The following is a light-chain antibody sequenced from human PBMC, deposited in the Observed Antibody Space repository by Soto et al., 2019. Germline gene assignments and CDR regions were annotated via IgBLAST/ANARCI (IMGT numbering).Light chain of an antibody. V-gene: IGLV1-40*01. CDR1: SSNIRAGYD. CDR3: QSYDRSLSGYV. J-gene: IGLJ1*01. Sequence: QSVLTQPPSVSAALGQRVTISCTGSSSNIRAGYDVHWYQQLPGTAPKLLIYGNSNRPSGVPDRFSGSKSGTSASLAITGLQDEDEADYYCQSYDRSLSGYVFGSGTKLTVL. CDR2: GNS.